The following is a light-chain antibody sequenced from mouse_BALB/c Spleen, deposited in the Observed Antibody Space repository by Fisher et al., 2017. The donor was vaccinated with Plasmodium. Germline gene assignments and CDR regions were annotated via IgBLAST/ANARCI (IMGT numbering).Light chain of an antibody. Sequence: DIVLTQSPLSLPVSLGDQASISCRSSQSLVHSYGATYLHWYLQKPGQSPKLLISKVSNRFSGVPDRFNGSGSGTDFTLKISRVEAEVLGVYFCSQSTHLPLTFGAGTKLEL. V-gene: IGKV1-110*01. CDR1: QSLVHSYGATY. CDR3: SQSTHLPLT. CDR2: KVS. J-gene: IGKJ5*01.